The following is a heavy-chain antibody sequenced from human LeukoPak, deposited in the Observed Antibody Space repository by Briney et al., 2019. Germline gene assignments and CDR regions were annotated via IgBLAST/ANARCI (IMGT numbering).Heavy chain of an antibody. J-gene: IGHJ4*02. V-gene: IGHV4-59*01. Sequence: SETLSLTCTVSGGSISSYYRSWIRQPPGKGLEWIGYIYYSGSTNYNPSLKSRVTISVDTSKNQFSLKLSSLTAADTAVYYCARIVIAAAEGYFDYWGQGTLVTVSS. D-gene: IGHD6-13*01. CDR1: GGSISSYY. CDR3: ARIVIAAAEGYFDY. CDR2: IYYSGST.